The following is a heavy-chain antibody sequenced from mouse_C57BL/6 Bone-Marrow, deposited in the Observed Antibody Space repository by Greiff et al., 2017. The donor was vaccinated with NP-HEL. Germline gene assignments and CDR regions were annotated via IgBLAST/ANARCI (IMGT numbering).Heavy chain of an antibody. CDR3: ARGGTHYGSFDY. J-gene: IGHJ2*01. V-gene: IGHV5-17*01. CDR1: GFTFSDYG. Sequence: EVMLVESGGGLVKPGGSLKLSCAASGFTFSDYGMHWVRQAPEKGLEWVAYISSGSSTIYYADTVKGRFTISRDNAKNTLFLQMTSLRSEDTAMYYCARGGTHYGSFDYWGQGTTLTVSS. D-gene: IGHD1-1*01. CDR2: ISSGSSTI.